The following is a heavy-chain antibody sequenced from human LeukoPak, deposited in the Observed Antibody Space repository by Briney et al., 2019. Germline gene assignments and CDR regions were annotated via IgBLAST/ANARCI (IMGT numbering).Heavy chain of an antibody. CDR2: INHSGST. V-gene: IGHV4-34*01. Sequence: SETLSLTCAVYGGSFSGYYWSWIRQPPGKGLEWIGEINHSGSTNYNPSLKSRVTISVGTSKNQFSLKLSSVTAADTAVYYCAREGAAAALDYFDYWGQGTLVTVSS. CDR3: AREGAAAALDYFDY. D-gene: IGHD6-13*01. CDR1: GGSFSGYY. J-gene: IGHJ4*02.